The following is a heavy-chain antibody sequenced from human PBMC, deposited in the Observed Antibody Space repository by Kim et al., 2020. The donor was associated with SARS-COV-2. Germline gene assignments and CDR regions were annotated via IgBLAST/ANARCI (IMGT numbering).Heavy chain of an antibody. D-gene: IGHD2-2*02. V-gene: IGHV3-33*06. J-gene: IGHJ4*02. Sequence: YYAASVNGRLTISRDNSKNTLFLQMNSLRAEDTAVYYCAKDHYTGYIDFWGQGTLVTVSS. CDR3: AKDHYTGYIDF.